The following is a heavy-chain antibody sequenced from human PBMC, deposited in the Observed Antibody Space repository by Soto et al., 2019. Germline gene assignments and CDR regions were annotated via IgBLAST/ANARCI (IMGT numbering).Heavy chain of an antibody. CDR2: ISGYNGNT. D-gene: IGHD6-19*01. CDR1: GYTFSNYG. Sequence: QVQLVQSGAEVKKPGASVKVSCKASGYTFSNYGISWVRQAPGHGLEWMGWISGYNGNTNYAQKLQGRVTMTTDTSTSTASLELRSLRSDDTAVYYCARDSSGRSKGFDYWGQGTLVTVSS. J-gene: IGHJ4*02. V-gene: IGHV1-18*01. CDR3: ARDSSGRSKGFDY.